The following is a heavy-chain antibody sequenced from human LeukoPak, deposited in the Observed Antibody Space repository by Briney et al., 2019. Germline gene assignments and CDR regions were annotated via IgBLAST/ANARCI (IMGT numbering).Heavy chain of an antibody. Sequence: PSETLSLTCTVSGGSISSYYWSWIRQPPGKGLEWIGYIYYSGSTNYNPSLKSRVTISVDTSKNQFSLKLSSVTAADTAVYYCAREAVAGTVGVGYYFDYWGQGTLVTVSS. J-gene: IGHJ4*02. CDR1: GGSISSYY. CDR3: AREAVAGTVGVGYYFDY. V-gene: IGHV4-59*01. CDR2: IYYSGST. D-gene: IGHD6-19*01.